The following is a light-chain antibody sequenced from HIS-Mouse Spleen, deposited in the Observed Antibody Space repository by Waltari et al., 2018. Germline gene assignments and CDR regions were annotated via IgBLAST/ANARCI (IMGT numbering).Light chain of an antibody. V-gene: IGKV3-15*01. J-gene: IGKJ2*01. CDR2: GAS. Sequence: EIVMTQSPATLSVSPGERATLPCRASQSVSSNLAWYQQKPGQAPRLLIYGASTRATGIPARFSVSGSGTEFTLTISSMQSEDFAVYYCQQYNNWLLYTFGQGTKLEIK. CDR1: QSVSSN. CDR3: QQYNNWLLYT.